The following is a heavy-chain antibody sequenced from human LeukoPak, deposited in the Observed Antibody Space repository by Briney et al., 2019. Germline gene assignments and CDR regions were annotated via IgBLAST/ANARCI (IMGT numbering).Heavy chain of an antibody. V-gene: IGHV3-48*03. D-gene: IGHD2/OR15-2a*01. CDR1: GFTFSSYE. Sequence: GGSLRLSCSASGFTFSSYEMNWVRQAPGKGLEWISYIIGSGDIMYYADSVKGRFTISRDNAKNSLFLQMNSLTADDTAVYYCARERTTIVSGTTIGAYWGQGTLVTVSS. CDR2: IIGSGDIM. J-gene: IGHJ4*02. CDR3: ARERTTIVSGTTIGAY.